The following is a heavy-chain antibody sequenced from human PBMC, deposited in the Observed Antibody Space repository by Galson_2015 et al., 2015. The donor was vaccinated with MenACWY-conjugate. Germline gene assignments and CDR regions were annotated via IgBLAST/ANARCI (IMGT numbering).Heavy chain of an antibody. V-gene: IGHV3-7*01. Sequence: SLRLSCAASGFTFNNYAMNWVRQAPGKELEWVASIKQDGSEKYLVDSVKGRFTISRDNAENSLFLQMNSLRAEDTAVYYCARERWVRGVFFDQWGQGTLVTVSS. CDR2: IKQDGSEK. J-gene: IGHJ4*02. CDR1: GFTFNNYA. CDR3: ARERWVRGVFFDQ. D-gene: IGHD3-10*01.